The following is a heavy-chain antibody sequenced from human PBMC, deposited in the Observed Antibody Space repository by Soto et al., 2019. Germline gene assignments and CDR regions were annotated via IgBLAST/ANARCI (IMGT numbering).Heavy chain of an antibody. J-gene: IGHJ3*02. D-gene: IGHD2-21*02. Sequence: GGSLRLSCAASGFTFSSYAMSWVRQAPGKGLEWVSAISSSGSNIYYADSVKGRFTISRDNAKNSLYLQMNSLRAEDTAVYYCARVVTLHAFDIWGQGTMVTVSS. CDR1: GFTFSSYA. CDR2: ISSSGSNI. CDR3: ARVVTLHAFDI. V-gene: IGHV3-21*01.